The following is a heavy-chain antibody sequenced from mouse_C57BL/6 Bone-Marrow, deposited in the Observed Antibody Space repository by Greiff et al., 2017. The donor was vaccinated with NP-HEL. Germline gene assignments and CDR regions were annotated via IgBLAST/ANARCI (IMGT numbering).Heavy chain of an antibody. CDR3: TRPYYYGSSYPSYYAMDY. CDR1: GYTFTSYW. D-gene: IGHD1-1*01. V-gene: IGHV1-5*01. CDR2: IYPGNSGT. J-gene: IGHJ4*01. Sequence: DVQLQESGTVLARPGASVKMSCKTSGYTFTSYWMHWVKQRPGQGLEWIGAIYPGNSGTSYNQKFKGKAKLTAVTSASTAYMELSSLTNEDSAVYYCTRPYYYGSSYPSYYAMDYWGQGTSVTVSS.